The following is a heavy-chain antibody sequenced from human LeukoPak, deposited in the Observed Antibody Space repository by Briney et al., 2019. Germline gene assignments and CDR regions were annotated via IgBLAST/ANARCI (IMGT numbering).Heavy chain of an antibody. J-gene: IGHJ4*02. CDR1: GLTFSSSW. V-gene: IGHV3-7*01. D-gene: IGHD5-18*01. CDR2: INPDGNKK. CDR3: ARDLAYSRLDY. Sequence: GGSLRLSCAASGLTFSSSWMDWVRQAPGKGLEWVASINPDGNKKYSADSVKGRFTISRDNAENSLYLQMNSLRVEDTAFYYCARDLAYSRLDYWGQGMLVTVSS.